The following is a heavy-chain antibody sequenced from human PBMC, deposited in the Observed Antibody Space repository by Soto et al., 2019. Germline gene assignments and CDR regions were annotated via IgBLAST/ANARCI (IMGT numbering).Heavy chain of an antibody. V-gene: IGHV3-11*05. J-gene: IGHJ6*02. CDR2: IDSSTKYT. CDR1: GFTFRDYY. CDR3: AREYYYTMDV. Sequence: PGGSLRLSCEASGFTFRDYYMTWFRQAPGKGLEWLSYIDSSTKYTNYADSVKGRFTISRDNAKNSLYLQMNNLRADDTAVYYCAREYYYTMDVWGQGTMVTVSS.